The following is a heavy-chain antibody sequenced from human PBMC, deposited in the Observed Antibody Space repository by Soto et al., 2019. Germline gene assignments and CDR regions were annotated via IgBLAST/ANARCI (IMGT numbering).Heavy chain of an antibody. J-gene: IGHJ3*02. D-gene: IGHD2-2*01. V-gene: IGHV3-21*01. CDR2: ISSSSSYI. Sequence: EVQLVEAGGGLVKPGGSLRLSCPASGFTFSSYSMNWVRQAPGKGLEWVSSISSSSSYIYYADSVKGRFTISRDNAKNSLYLQMNSLRAEDTAVYYCARGTGLTGAFDIWGQGTMVTVSS. CDR3: ARGTGLTGAFDI. CDR1: GFTFSSYS.